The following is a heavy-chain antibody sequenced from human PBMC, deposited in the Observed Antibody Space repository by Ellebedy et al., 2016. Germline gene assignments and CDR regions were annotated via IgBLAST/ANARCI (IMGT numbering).Heavy chain of an antibody. J-gene: IGHJ4*02. CDR3: TTVYRYNYDSV. CDR2: IKSKTDGGAA. V-gene: IGHV3-15*01. Sequence: ETLSLTCAASGFTFSSAWMNWVRQAPGKGLEWVGRIKSKTDGGAADYAAPVKCRFTISRDDSKNTLYLQMNSLKTEDTAVYFCTTVYRYNYDSVWGQGTLVTVSS. CDR1: GFTFSSAW. D-gene: IGHD5-18*01.